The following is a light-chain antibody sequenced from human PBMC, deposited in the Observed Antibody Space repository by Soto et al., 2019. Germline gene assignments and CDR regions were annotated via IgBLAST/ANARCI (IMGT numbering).Light chain of an antibody. CDR1: QSVSSNY. CDR2: GAS. Sequence: EIVLTQSPGTLSLSPGERATLSCRASQSVSSNYLAWYQLKPGQTPRLLIYGASSRATGVPDRFSGSGSGTDFTLTISRLEPEDFAVFYCQQYGSSPWTFGQGNKVEIK. J-gene: IGKJ1*01. V-gene: IGKV3-20*01. CDR3: QQYGSSPWT.